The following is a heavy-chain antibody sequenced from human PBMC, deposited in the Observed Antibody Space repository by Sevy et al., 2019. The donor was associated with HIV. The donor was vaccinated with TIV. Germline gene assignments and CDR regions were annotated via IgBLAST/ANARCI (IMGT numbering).Heavy chain of an antibody. CDR1: GGTFSSYA. D-gene: IGHD2-21*02. CDR2: IIPIFGTA. CDR3: ARDPVGGNSGWCDP. V-gene: IGHV1-69*13. Sequence: ASVKVSCKASGGTFSSYAISWVRQAPGQGLEWMGGIIPIFGTANYAQKFQGRVTITADESTGTAYMELSSLRSEDTAVYYCARDPVGGNSGWCDPWGQGTLVTVSS. J-gene: IGHJ5*02.